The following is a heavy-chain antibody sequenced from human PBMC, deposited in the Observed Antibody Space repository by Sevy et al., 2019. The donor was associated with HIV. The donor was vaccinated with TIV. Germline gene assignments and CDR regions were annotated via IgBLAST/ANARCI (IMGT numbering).Heavy chain of an antibody. CDR2: ISYDGSNK. CDR1: GFTFSSYA. D-gene: IGHD5-12*01. V-gene: IGHV3-30-3*01. J-gene: IGHJ4*02. CDR3: ARGGAPGVATPSPFDY. Sequence: GGSVRLSCAASGFTFSSYAMHWVRQAPGKGLEWVAVISYDGSNKYYADSVKGRFTISRDNSKNTLYLQMNSLRAEDTAVYYCARGGAPGVATPSPFDYWGQGTLVTVSS.